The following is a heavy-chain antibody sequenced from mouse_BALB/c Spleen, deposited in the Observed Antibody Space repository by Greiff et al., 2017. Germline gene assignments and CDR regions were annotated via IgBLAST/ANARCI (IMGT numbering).Heavy chain of an antibody. CDR2: IWAGGST. V-gene: IGHV2-9*02. Sequence: VQLVESGPGLVAPSQSLSITCTVSGFSLTSYGVHWVRQPPGKGLEWLGVIWAGGSTNYNSALMSRLSISKDNSKSQVFLKMNSLQTDDTAMYYCARDRTPAGHYAMDYWGQGTSVTVSS. D-gene: IGHD4-1*01. CDR1: GFSLTSYG. CDR3: ARDRTPAGHYAMDY. J-gene: IGHJ4*01.